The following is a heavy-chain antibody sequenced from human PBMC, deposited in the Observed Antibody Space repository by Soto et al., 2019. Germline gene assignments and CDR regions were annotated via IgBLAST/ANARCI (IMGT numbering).Heavy chain of an antibody. V-gene: IGHV3-30*18. D-gene: IGHD1-1*01. J-gene: IGHJ4*02. CDR2: ISYDGSNK. Sequence: GGSLRLSCAASGFTFSSYGMHWVRQAPGKGLEWVAVISYDGSNKYYADSVKGRFTISRDNSKNTLYLQMNSLRAEDTAVYYCAEAGTPLVLTKSYIDYWGQGTLVTVSS. CDR1: GFTFSSYG. CDR3: AEAGTPLVLTKSYIDY.